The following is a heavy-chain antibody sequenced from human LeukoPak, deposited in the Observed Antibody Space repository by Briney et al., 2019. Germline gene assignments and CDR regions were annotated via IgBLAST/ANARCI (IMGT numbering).Heavy chain of an antibody. V-gene: IGHV3-33*01. Sequence: GWSLRLSCAASGFTFSSYGMHWVRQAPGKGLEWVAVIWYDGSNKYYADSVKGRFTISRDNSKNTLYLQMNSLRAEDTAVYYCARDFYYFDSSGSNWGQGTLVTVSS. CDR2: IWYDGSNK. J-gene: IGHJ4*02. CDR1: GFTFSSYG. D-gene: IGHD3-22*01. CDR3: ARDFYYFDSSGSN.